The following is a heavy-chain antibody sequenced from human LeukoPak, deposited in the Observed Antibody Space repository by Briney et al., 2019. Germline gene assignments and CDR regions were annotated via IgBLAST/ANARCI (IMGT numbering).Heavy chain of an antibody. Sequence: GRSLRLSCAASGFPYSSYALNWVRQSARKGLDSSSLVSGSGGTTFYADSVKGRFTISRDNSKNTLYLQMNSLRAEDTADYYCAKDRYSGTYSLGADYWGQGTLVAVSS. CDR1: GFPYSSYA. CDR2: VSGSGGTT. CDR3: AKDRYSGTYSLGADY. J-gene: IGHJ4*02. D-gene: IGHD1-26*01. V-gene: IGHV3-23*01.